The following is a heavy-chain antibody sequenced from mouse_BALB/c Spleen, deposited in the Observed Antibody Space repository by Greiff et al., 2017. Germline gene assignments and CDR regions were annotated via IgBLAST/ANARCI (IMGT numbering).Heavy chain of an antibody. CDR2: ISSGGSYT. J-gene: IGHJ4*01. CDR3: ARGANAMDY. CDR1: GFTFSSYA. V-gene: IGHV5-9-4*01. Sequence: DVHLVESGGGLVKPGGSLKLSCAASGFTFSSYAMSWVRQSPEKRLEWVAEISSGGSYTYYPDTVTGRFTISRDNAKNTLYLEMSSLRSEDTAMYYCARGANAMDYWGQGTSVTVSS.